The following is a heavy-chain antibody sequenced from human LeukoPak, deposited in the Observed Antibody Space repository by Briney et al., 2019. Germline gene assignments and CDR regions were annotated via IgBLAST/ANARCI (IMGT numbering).Heavy chain of an antibody. Sequence: ASVKVSCKASGGTFSSYAISWVRQAPGQGLEWMGGIIPIFGTANYAQKFQGRVTITADESTSTAYMELSSLRSEDTAVYYCATLDYDPRARWVDAFDIWAKGQWSPSLQ. CDR2: IIPIFGTA. J-gene: IGHJ3*02. CDR1: GGTFSSYA. V-gene: IGHV1-69*01. CDR3: ATLDYDPRARWVDAFDI. D-gene: IGHD3-16*01.